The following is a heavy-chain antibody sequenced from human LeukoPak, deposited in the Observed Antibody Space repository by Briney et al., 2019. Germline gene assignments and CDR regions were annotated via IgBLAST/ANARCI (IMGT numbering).Heavy chain of an antibody. D-gene: IGHD4-17*01. CDR3: ARFSNDHGVKFDY. V-gene: IGHV4-34*01. CDR2: INHSGST. CDR1: GGSFSGYY. Sequence: SETLSLTCAVYGGSFSGYYWSWIRQPPGKGLEWIGEINHSGSTNYNPSLKSRVTMSVDTSKNQFSLKLDSVTAADTAVYYCARFSNDHGVKFDYWGQGTLVTVSS. J-gene: IGHJ4*02.